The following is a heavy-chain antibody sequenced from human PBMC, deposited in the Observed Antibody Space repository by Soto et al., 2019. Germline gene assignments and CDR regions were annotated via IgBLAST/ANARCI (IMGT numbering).Heavy chain of an antibody. J-gene: IGHJ4*02. V-gene: IGHV4-31*03. D-gene: IGHD2-21*02. CDR1: GGSISSGGYY. CDR3: ARTVGDFNDY. Sequence: QVQLQESGPGLVKPSQTLSLTCTVSGGSISSGGYYWSWIRQHPGKGLEWIGYIRYSGSTYYHPSHKSRVSLSVDTSKNPFSLKLSSVTAADTAVYYCARTVGDFNDYWGQGTLVTVSS. CDR2: IRYSGST.